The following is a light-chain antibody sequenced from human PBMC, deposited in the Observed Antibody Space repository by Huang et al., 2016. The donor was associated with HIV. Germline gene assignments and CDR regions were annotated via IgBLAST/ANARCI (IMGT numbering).Light chain of an antibody. CDR2: DAS. V-gene: IGKV3-11*01. CDR3: QQRSNWA. Sequence: EIVLTQSPATLSLSPGGRATLSCRASQSISNYLAWYKQKPGQAPRLLIYDASNRATGIPDRFSGSGSGTDFTLTISSLEPEDFAVYYCQQRSNWAFGQGTRLEIK. J-gene: IGKJ5*01. CDR1: QSISNY.